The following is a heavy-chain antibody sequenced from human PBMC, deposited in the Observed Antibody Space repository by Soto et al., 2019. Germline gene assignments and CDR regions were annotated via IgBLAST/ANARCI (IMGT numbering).Heavy chain of an antibody. CDR3: ARNDIGGYSGYDDYYYGMEV. J-gene: IGHJ6*01. D-gene: IGHD5-12*01. CDR1: VCTFSSYA. CDR2: ISYDGSNK. V-gene: IGHV3-30-3*01. Sequence: GGSLRLSCASSVCTFSSYAMHCVRHSPGKWLEWVAVISYDGSNKYYADSVKGRFTISRDNSKNTLYLQMNSLRAEDTAVYYCARNDIGGYSGYDDYYYGMEVWGQGTTVSV.